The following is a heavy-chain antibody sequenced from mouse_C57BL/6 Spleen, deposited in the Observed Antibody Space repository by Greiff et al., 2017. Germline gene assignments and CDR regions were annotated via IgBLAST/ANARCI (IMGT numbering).Heavy chain of an antibody. CDR2: IWRGGST. Sequence: VMLVESGPGLVQPSQSLSITCTVSGFSLTSYGVHWVRQSPGKGLEWLGVIWRGGSTDYNAAFMSRLSITKDNSKSQVFFKMNSLQADDTAIYYCAKEGAYGNYWYFDVWGTGTTVTVSS. V-gene: IGHV2-5*01. CDR3: AKEGAYGNYWYFDV. D-gene: IGHD2-1*01. CDR1: GFSLTSYG. J-gene: IGHJ1*03.